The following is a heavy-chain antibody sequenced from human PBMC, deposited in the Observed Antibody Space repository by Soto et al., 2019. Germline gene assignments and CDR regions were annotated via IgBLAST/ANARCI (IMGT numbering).Heavy chain of an antibody. D-gene: IGHD6-19*01. CDR3: ARLYNSSDRTVSDF. CDR2: THYSGST. CDR1: GGSISSYY. Sequence: SETLSLTCTVSGGSISSYYWSWIRQPPGKGLEWIGYTHYSGSTNYNPSLKSRVTISVDTSKNQFSLKLSSVTAADTAVYYCARLYNSSDRTVSDFRGQGSSVIVSS. J-gene: IGHJ4*02. V-gene: IGHV4-59*08.